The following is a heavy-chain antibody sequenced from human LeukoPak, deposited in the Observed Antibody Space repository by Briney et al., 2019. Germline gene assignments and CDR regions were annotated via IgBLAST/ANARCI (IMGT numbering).Heavy chain of an antibody. CDR2: IYYSGST. D-gene: IGHD3-22*01. Sequence: SQTLSLTCTVSGGSISSGDYYWSWIRQPPGKGLEWIGYIYYSGSTYYNPSLKSRVTISVDTSKNQFSLKLSSVTAADTAVYYCARVRYYDSSGVDYWGQGTLVTVSS. CDR3: ARVRYYDSSGVDY. V-gene: IGHV4-30-4*08. J-gene: IGHJ4*02. CDR1: GGSISSGDYY.